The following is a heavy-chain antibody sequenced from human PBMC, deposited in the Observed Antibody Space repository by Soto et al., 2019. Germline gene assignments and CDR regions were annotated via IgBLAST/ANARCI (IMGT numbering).Heavy chain of an antibody. CDR1: GFTFSSYA. CDR3: ARDYYRFNSGYGFSMDV. V-gene: IGHV3-30-3*01. D-gene: IGHD5-12*01. Sequence: QVQLVESGGGVVQPGRSLRLSCAASGFTFSSYAMHWVRQAPGKGLEWVAVISYDGSNKYYADSVKGRFTISRDNSKNXXYLQMNSLRAGDTAVYYCARDYYRFNSGYGFSMDVWGQGTTVTVSS. J-gene: IGHJ6*02. CDR2: ISYDGSNK.